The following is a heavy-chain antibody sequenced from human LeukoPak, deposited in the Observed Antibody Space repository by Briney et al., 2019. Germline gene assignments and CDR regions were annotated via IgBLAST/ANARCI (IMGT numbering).Heavy chain of an antibody. CDR1: AGSISSRNYY. D-gene: IGHD5-12*01. CDR2: IYYSGST. CDR3: ARGATTDY. J-gene: IGHJ4*02. Sequence: SETLSLTCTVSAGSISSRNYYWGWIRQPPGKGLEWIGSIYYSGSTYYNPSLKSRVTISVDTSKNQFSLKLSSVTAADTAVYYCARGATTDYWGQGTLVTVFS. V-gene: IGHV4-39*07.